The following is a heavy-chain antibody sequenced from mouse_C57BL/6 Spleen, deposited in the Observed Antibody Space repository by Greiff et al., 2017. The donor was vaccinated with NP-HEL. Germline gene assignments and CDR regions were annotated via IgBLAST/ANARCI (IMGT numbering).Heavy chain of an antibody. V-gene: IGHV1-62-2*01. J-gene: IGHJ4*01. D-gene: IGHD3-2*01. Sequence: VQLQQSGAELVKPGASVKLSCKASGYTFTEYTIHWVKQRPGQGLEWIGWFYPGSGSIKYNEKFKDKATLTADKSSSTAYMELSRLTSAASAVYFVANHEVHRQLGCYAMDYWGQGTSVTVSS. CDR1: GYTFTEYT. CDR2: FYPGSGSI. CDR3: ANHEVHRQLGCYAMDY.